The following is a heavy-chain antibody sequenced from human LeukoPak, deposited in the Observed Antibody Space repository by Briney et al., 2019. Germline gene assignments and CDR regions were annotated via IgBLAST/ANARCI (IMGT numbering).Heavy chain of an antibody. CDR1: GFTFDDYG. V-gene: IGHV3-20*04. Sequence: GGSLRLSCAASGFTFDDYGMSWVRQAPGKGLEWVSGINWNGGSTGYADSVKGRFTISRDNSKNTLYLQMNSLRAEDTAVYYCAKGSEGAVAADFDYWGQGTLVTVSS. CDR3: AKGSEGAVAADFDY. J-gene: IGHJ4*02. D-gene: IGHD6-19*01. CDR2: INWNGGST.